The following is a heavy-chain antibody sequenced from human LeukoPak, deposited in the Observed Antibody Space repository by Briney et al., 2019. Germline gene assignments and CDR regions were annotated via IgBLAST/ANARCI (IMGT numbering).Heavy chain of an antibody. CDR2: IYPGDSDI. CDR3: ARFIGYCSSTSCYPNWFDP. Sequence: GESLKISCKGSGYSFTSYWIGWVRHMPGKGLEWMGIIYPGDSDIRYSPSFQGQVTISADKSISTAYLQWSSLKASDTAMYYCARFIGYCSSTSCYPNWFDPWGQGTLVTVSS. J-gene: IGHJ5*02. CDR1: GYSFTSYW. D-gene: IGHD2-2*01. V-gene: IGHV5-51*01.